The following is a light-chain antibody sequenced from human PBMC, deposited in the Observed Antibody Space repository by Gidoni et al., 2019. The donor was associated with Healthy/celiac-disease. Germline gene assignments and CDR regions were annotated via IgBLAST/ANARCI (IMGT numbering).Light chain of an antibody. V-gene: IGLV1-47*01. J-gene: IGLJ2*01. CDR3: AAWDDSLSAVV. CDR2: RNN. CDR1: SSNIGSTD. Sequence: QSVLTQPPSASGTPGQRVTLSCSGSSSNIGSTDVYWYQQLPGTAPKLLIYRNNQRPSGVPDRFSGSKSGTSASLAISWLLSEDEADYYCAAWDDSLSAVVFGGGTKLTVL.